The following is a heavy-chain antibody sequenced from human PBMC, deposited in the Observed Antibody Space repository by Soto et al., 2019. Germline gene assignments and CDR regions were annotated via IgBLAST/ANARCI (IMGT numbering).Heavy chain of an antibody. D-gene: IGHD3-10*01. Sequence: QVQLVPSGAEMKKPGSSVKVSCQSSGRTFNTYAMNWVRQAPGQGPEWMGDISPMFGAANYAPKFQGRVTITADESTGTSYMQLSSLTSEDTALYFCAREVQVHTPAFVYWGQGTLVTVSS. J-gene: IGHJ4*02. CDR2: ISPMFGAA. V-gene: IGHV1-69*19. CDR3: AREVQVHTPAFVY. CDR1: GRTFNTYA.